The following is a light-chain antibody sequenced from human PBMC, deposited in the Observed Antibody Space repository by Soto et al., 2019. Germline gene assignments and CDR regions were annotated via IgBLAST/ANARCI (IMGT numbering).Light chain of an antibody. CDR2: DVT. J-gene: IGLJ1*01. V-gene: IGLV2-11*01. CDR3: CSYAGTYIFV. CDR1: SSDVGAYNY. Sequence: QSVLTQSRSVSGSPGQSVTISCTGTSSDVGAYNYVSWYQQHPEKAPKLIIYDVTQRPSGVPDRFSGSKSGNTASLTISGLQAEDEADYYCCSYAGTYIFVFGTGTKLTVL.